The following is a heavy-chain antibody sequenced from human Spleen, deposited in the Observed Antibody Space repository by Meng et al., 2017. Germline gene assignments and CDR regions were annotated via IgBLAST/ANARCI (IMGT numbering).Heavy chain of an antibody. CDR2: INPSGDST. V-gene: IGHV1-46*01. J-gene: IGHJ3*02. D-gene: IGHD4-23*01. CDR1: GYIFRKYF. CDR3: TRDASDYGGNSEAFDM. Sequence: ASVKVSCKASGYIFRKYFMHWVRQAPGQGLEWMGIINPSGDSTSYAQKFQGRVIMTTDTSTNTVYMDLSSLRSEDTAVYYCTRDASDYGGNSEAFDMWGQGTMVTVSS.